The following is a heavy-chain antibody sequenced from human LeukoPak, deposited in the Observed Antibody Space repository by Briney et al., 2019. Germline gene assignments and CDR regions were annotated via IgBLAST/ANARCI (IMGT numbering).Heavy chain of an antibody. V-gene: IGHV3-23*01. CDR2: ISTSEDTT. Sequence: PGGSLRLSCAASGFTFSDYGMGWVRQASGKGLEWVSSISTSEDTTYYADSVKGRFTISRDNSRSTLYLQMNSLRAEDTAVYYCAKRIDGYDYYYWCFDLWGRGTLVTVSS. CDR3: AKRIDGYDYYYWCFDL. D-gene: IGHD3-16*01. J-gene: IGHJ2*01. CDR1: GFTFSDYG.